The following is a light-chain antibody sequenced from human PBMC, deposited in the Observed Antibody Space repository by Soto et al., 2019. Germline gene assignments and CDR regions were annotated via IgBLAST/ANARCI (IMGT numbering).Light chain of an antibody. V-gene: IGKV1-39*01. CDR1: QSISHY. J-gene: IGKJ2*01. CDR2: AAS. CDR3: QQSYSTPYT. Sequence: DIPMTQSPSSLSASVGDIVTIACRASQSISHYLNWYQQKPGKAPKLLIYAASFLQSGVPSRFSGGGSETDFTLTISSLQPEDFATYYCQQSYSTPYTFGQGTKLEIK.